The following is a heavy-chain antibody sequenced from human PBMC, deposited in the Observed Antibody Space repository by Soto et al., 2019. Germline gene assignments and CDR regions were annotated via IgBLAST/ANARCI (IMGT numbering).Heavy chain of an antibody. J-gene: IGHJ6*02. V-gene: IGHV3-33*01. CDR1: GFTFSSYG. Sequence: GGSLRLSCAASGFTFSSYGMHWVRQAPGKGLEWVAVIWYDGSNKYYADSVKGRFTISRDNSKNTLYLQMNSLRAEDTAVYYCARDREGTIFGVVRSSYGMDVWGQGTTVTVSS. CDR3: ARDREGTIFGVVRSSYGMDV. CDR2: IWYDGSNK. D-gene: IGHD3-3*01.